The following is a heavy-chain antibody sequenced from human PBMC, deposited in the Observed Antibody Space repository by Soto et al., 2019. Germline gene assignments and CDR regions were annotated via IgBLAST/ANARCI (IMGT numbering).Heavy chain of an antibody. CDR3: AKGGMITFGGVIGLGYFDY. V-gene: IGHV3-9*01. Sequence: VQLVESGGGLVQPGRSLRLSCAASGFTFDDYAMHWVRQAPGKGLEWVSGISWNSGSIGYADSVKGRFTISRDNAKNSLYLQMNSLRAEDTALYYCAKGGMITFGGVIGLGYFDYWGQGTLVTVSS. CDR2: ISWNSGSI. J-gene: IGHJ4*02. D-gene: IGHD3-16*01. CDR1: GFTFDDYA.